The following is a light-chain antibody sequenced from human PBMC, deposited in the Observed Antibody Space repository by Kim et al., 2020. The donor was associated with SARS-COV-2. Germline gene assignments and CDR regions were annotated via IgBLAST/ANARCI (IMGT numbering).Light chain of an antibody. J-gene: IGLJ2*01. CDR2: EVN. CDR3: SSYAGINNWI. V-gene: IGLV2-8*01. CDR1: SSDVGGYNY. Sequence: QSALTQPPSASGSPGQSVIIPCTGTSSDVGGYNYVSWYQQHPGKAPKPVIFEVNKRPSGVPDRFSGSKSGDTASLTVSGLQAEDEADYYCSSYAGINNWIFGGGTQLTVL.